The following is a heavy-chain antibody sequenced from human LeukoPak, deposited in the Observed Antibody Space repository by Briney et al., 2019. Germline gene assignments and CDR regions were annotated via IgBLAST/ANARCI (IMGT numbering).Heavy chain of an antibody. CDR2: INPSGGST. D-gene: IGHD6-19*01. Sequence: ASVKVSSKASGYTFTSYYMQGVRQAPGQGLEWMGIINPSGGSTSYAQKFQGRVTMTRDTSTSTVYMELRSLSSEDTAVYYCARGGRERYSSGWTDAFDIWGQGTMVTVSS. J-gene: IGHJ3*02. V-gene: IGHV1-46*01. CDR1: GYTFTSYY. CDR3: ARGGRERYSSGWTDAFDI.